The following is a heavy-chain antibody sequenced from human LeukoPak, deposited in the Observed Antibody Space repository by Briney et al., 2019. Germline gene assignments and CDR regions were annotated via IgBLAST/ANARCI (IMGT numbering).Heavy chain of an antibody. Sequence: GGSLRLSCAASGFIFSSYGMSWVRQAPGKGLEWVSGISGSGGSTYYADSVKGRFTISRDNSKNTLYLQMNSLRVEDTAVYYCASRSINWYRGNNWFDPWGQGTLVTVSS. D-gene: IGHD6-13*01. CDR1: GFIFSSYG. V-gene: IGHV3-23*01. CDR2: ISGSGGST. CDR3: ASRSINWYRGNNWFDP. J-gene: IGHJ5*02.